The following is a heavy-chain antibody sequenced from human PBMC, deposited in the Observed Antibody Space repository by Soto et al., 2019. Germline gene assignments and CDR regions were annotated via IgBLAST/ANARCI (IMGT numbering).Heavy chain of an antibody. D-gene: IGHD2-15*01. CDR3: AKDRPGAFVVVVAATPDF. CDR2: ISYDESHK. V-gene: IGHV3-30*18. CDR1: GFTFSTYG. J-gene: IGHJ4*02. Sequence: QVQLVESGGGVVQPGKSLRLSCAASGFTFSTYGMHWVRQAPGKGLEWVALISYDESHKYYSHSVNGRFTISRDNSKNTVYLPMNSLKPEDTAVYYCAKDRPGAFVVVVAATPDFWGQGTLVTVSS.